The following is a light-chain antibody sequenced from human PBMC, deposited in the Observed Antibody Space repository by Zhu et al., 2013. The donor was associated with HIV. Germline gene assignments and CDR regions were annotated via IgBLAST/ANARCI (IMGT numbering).Light chain of an antibody. J-gene: IGKJ1*01. CDR1: QSVSSN. CDR3: QQYGSSPRT. V-gene: IGKV3-20*01. CDR2: GAS. Sequence: EIVMTQSPATLSVSPGERATLSCRASQSVSSNLAWYQQKPGHAPRLLIYGASSRATGIPDRFSGSGSGTDFTLTISRLEPEDFAVYYCQQYGSSPRTFGQGPRW.